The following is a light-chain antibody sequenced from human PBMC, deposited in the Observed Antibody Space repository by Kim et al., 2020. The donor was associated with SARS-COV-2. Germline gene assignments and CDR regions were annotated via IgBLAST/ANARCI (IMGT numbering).Light chain of an antibody. CDR2: LEGSGSH. V-gene: IGLV4-60*03. Sequence: QPVLTQSSSASASLGSSVKLTCTLSSGHSSYIIAWHQQQPGKAPRYLMKLEGSGSHNKGSGVPDRFSGSSSGADRYLTISNLQSEDEADYYCETWDSNTRVFCGGTQLTVL. CDR3: ETWDSNTRV. CDR1: SGHSSYI. J-gene: IGLJ3*02.